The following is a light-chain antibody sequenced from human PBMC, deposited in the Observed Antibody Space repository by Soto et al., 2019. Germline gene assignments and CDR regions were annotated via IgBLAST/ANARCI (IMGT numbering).Light chain of an antibody. CDR1: QSVSAY. V-gene: IGKV3-15*01. CDR2: DTS. CDR3: QPYNNWPLT. Sequence: EVVLTQSPDALSLSPGERATVSCRASQSVSAYLAWYQQRPGQAPRLLIYDTSTRATGVPARFSGSRSGPEFTLTINSLQSEDFAIYYCQPYNNWPLTFGGGTKVESK. J-gene: IGKJ4*01.